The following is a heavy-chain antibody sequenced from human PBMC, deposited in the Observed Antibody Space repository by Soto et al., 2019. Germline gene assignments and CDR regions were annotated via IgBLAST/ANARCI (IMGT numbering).Heavy chain of an antibody. Sequence: PGGSLRLSCAASGFTFSSYAMHWVRQAPGKGLEWVAVISYDGSNKYYADSVKGRFTISGDNSKNTLYLQMNSLRAEDTAVYYCARTQWVAVAYYYYGMDVWGQGTTVTVSS. CDR2: ISYDGSNK. CDR3: ARTQWVAVAYYYYGMDV. V-gene: IGHV3-30-3*01. D-gene: IGHD6-19*01. J-gene: IGHJ6*02. CDR1: GFTFSSYA.